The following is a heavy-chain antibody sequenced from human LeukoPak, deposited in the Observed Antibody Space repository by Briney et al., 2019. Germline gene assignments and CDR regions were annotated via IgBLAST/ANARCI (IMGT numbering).Heavy chain of an antibody. CDR2: IIPIFGTA. D-gene: IGHD5-12*01. V-gene: IGHV1-69*01. CDR3: ARDRGGYDGAFDI. CDR1: GGTFSSYA. J-gene: IGHJ3*02. Sequence: ASVKVSCKASGGTFSSYAISWVRQAPGQGLEWMGGIIPIFGTANYAQKFQGRVTITADEPTSTAYMELSGLRSEDTAVYYCARDRGGYDGAFDIWGQGTMVTVSS.